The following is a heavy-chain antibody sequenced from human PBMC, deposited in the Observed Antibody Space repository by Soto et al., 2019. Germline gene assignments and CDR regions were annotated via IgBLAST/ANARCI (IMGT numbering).Heavy chain of an antibody. CDR3: ARDRFLSYYDSTTYYADY. CDR2: IFYSGTT. J-gene: IGHJ4*02. V-gene: IGHV4-30-4*01. D-gene: IGHD3-22*01. CDR1: GDSISSADYY. Sequence: LSLTCTVSGDSISSADYYWSWIRQSPGKGLEWMGFIFYSGTTYCNPSLRSRLTLSVDTSKNQYYLKLSSVTAADTAVYYCARDRFLSYYDSTTYYADYWGQGTLVTVSS.